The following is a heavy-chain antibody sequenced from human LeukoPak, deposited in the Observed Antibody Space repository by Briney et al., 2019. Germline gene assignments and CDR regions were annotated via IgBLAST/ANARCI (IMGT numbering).Heavy chain of an antibody. CDR2: IYSGGST. CDR3: AKSYSPVNFDY. J-gene: IGHJ4*02. D-gene: IGHD3-10*01. V-gene: IGHV3-53*01. CDR1: GFTVSSNH. Sequence: PGGSLRLSCAASGFTVSSNHMSWVRQAPGKGLEWVSVIYSGGSTYYADSVKGRFTISRDNSKNTLYLQMNSLRAEDTAVYYCAKSYSPVNFDYWGQGTLVTVSS.